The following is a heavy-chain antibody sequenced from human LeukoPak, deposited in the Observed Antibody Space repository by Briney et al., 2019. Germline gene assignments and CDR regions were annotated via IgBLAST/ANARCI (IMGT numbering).Heavy chain of an antibody. Sequence: PSQTLPLTCTVSGGSISSYYWSWIRQPPGKGLEWIGYIYYSGSTNYNPSLKSRVTISVDTSKNQFSLKLSSVTAADTAVYYCASGYSSGWSPSFYYGMDVWGQGTTVTVSS. J-gene: IGHJ6*02. CDR3: ASGYSSGWSPSFYYGMDV. V-gene: IGHV4-59*08. D-gene: IGHD6-19*01. CDR2: IYYSGST. CDR1: GGSISSYY.